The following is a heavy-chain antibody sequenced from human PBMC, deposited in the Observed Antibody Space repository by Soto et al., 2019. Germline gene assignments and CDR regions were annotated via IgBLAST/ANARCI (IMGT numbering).Heavy chain of an antibody. D-gene: IGHD6-6*01. V-gene: IGHV3-30*18. J-gene: IGHJ6*02. CDR3: AKGQSRPYYYYGMDV. CDR1: GFTFSSYG. CDR2: ISYDGSNK. Sequence: QVQLVESGGGVVQPGRSLRLSCAASGFTFSSYGMHWVRQAPGKGLEWVAVISYDGSNKYYADSVKGRFTISIDNSKNTLYLQMNSLRAEDTAVYYCAKGQSRPYYYYGMDVWGQGTTVTVSS.